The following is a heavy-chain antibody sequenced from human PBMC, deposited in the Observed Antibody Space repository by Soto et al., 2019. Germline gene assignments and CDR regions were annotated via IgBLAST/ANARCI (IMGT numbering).Heavy chain of an antibody. D-gene: IGHD3-3*01. V-gene: IGHV4-30-4*01. J-gene: IGHJ3*02. CDR3: ARDLAYYDFWSGYLYAFDI. CDR1: GGSISSGDYY. Sequence: SETLSLTCTVSGGSISSGDYYWSWIRQPPGKRLEWIGYIYYSGSTYYNPSLKSRVTISVDTSKNQFSLKLSSVTAADTAVYYCARDLAYYDFWSGYLYAFDIWGQGTMVTVSS. CDR2: IYYSGST.